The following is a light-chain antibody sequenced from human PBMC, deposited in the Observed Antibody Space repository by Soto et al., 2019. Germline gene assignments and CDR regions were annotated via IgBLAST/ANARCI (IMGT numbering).Light chain of an antibody. CDR1: QSISSW. Sequence: DIQMTQSPSTLSASVGDRVTITCRASQSISSWLAWYQQKPGKAPKLLIYDASTLEGGVPSRFSGSGSGTEFTLTISSLQPDDFATYDCQQSYRTPHTFGQGTKLETK. V-gene: IGKV1-5*01. J-gene: IGKJ2*01. CDR2: DAS. CDR3: QQSYRTPHT.